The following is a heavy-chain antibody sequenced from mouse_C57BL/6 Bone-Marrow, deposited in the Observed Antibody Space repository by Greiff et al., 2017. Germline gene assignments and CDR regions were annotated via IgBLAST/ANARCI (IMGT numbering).Heavy chain of an antibody. V-gene: IGHV5-4*01. D-gene: IGHD4-1*01. Sequence: EVQLQESGGGLVKPGGSLKLSCAASGFTFSSYAMSWVRQTPEKRLEWVATISDGGSYTYYPDNVKGRFTISRDNAKNNLYLQMSHLKSEDTAMYCCARDWDVAYWGQGTLVTVSA. CDR1: GFTFSSYA. CDR2: ISDGGSYT. CDR3: ARDWDVAY. J-gene: IGHJ3*01.